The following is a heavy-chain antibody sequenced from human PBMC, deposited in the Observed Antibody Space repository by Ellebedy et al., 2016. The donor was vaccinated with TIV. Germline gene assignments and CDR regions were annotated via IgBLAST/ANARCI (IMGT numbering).Heavy chain of an antibody. D-gene: IGHD2-8*01. CDR3: ARGGPLCIN. Sequence: PGGSLRLSCAASGFTFSSSWMHWVRQGPGKGLVWVSHINSDVTKTAYADSVKGRFTISRDNAKNTLYLQMNSLRAEDTAVYYCARGGPLCINWGQGTLVTVSS. V-gene: IGHV3-74*01. CDR2: INSDVTKT. J-gene: IGHJ4*02. CDR1: GFTFSSSW.